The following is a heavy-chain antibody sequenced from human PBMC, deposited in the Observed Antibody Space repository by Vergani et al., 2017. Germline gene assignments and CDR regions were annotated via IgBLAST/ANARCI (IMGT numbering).Heavy chain of an antibody. CDR1: GFTFSSYA. J-gene: IGHJ4*02. CDR3: ARTYYDFWSGYYALDY. Sequence: QVQLVESGGGVVQPGRSLRLSCAASGFTFSSYAMHWVRQAPGKGLEWVAVISYDGSNKYYADSVKGRFTISRANSKKTLYLQMNSLRAEDTAVYYCARTYYDFWSGYYALDYWGQGTLVTVSS. CDR2: ISYDGSNK. V-gene: IGHV3-30*04. D-gene: IGHD3-3*01.